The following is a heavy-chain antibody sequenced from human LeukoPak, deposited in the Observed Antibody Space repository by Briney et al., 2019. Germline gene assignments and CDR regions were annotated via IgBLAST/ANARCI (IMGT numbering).Heavy chain of an antibody. D-gene: IGHD5-12*01. J-gene: IGHJ4*02. Sequence: GRSLRLSCAASGITFSSYPMHWVRQTPGKGLEWVAVISYDGSNKYYADSVKGRFTITRDNAKNSLYLQMNSLRAEDTAVYYCARDGYVSVLGYWGQGTLVTVSS. CDR1: GITFSSYP. CDR3: ARDGYVSVLGY. CDR2: ISYDGSNK. V-gene: IGHV3-30*04.